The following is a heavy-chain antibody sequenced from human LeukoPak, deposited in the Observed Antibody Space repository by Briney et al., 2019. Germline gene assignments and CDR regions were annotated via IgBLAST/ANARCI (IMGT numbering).Heavy chain of an antibody. CDR1: GGSISSYY. Sequence: PSETLSLTCTVSGGSISSYYWSWIRQPPGKGLEWIGYIYYSESTNYNPSLKSRVTISVDTSKNQFSLKLSSVTAADTSLYYCATHKSAKGYFDFWGQGILVTVSS. CDR2: IYYSEST. CDR3: ATHKSAKGYFDF. V-gene: IGHV4-59*01. J-gene: IGHJ4*02.